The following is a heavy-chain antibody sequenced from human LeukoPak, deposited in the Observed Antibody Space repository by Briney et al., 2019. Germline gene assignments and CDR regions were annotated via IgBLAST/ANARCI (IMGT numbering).Heavy chain of an antibody. V-gene: IGHV3-20*04. J-gene: IGHJ4*02. CDR1: GFTFDDYG. CDR3: ARDVGDIVVVPAAGTFDY. D-gene: IGHD2-2*01. Sequence: GGSLRLSCAASGFTFDDYGMSWVRQAPGKGLEWVSGINWNGGSTGYADSVEGRFTISRDNAKNSLYLQMNSLRAEDTALYYCARDVGDIVVVPAAGTFDYWGQGTLVTVSS. CDR2: INWNGGST.